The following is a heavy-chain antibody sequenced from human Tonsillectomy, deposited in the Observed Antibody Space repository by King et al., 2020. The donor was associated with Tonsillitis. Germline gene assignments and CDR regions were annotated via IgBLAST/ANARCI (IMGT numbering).Heavy chain of an antibody. CDR2: INPKSGDT. D-gene: IGHD2-2*01. CDR3: ARALYLLLPPGMDV. J-gene: IGHJ6*04. CDR1: GYPVSVYY. Sequence: VQLVQSGAEVKKPGASVKVSCTPSGYPVSVYYVHWVRQAPGQRLEWMGWINPKSGDTIYAQKFQDRVTMTRDTTISTAYMELSRLRSDDTAVYYCARALYLLLPPGMDVWGKGTTVTVSS. V-gene: IGHV1-2*02.